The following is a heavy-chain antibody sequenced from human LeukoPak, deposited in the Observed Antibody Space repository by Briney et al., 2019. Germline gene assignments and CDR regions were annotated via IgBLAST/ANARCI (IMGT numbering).Heavy chain of an antibody. CDR1: GDSISSGSYY. V-gene: IGHV4-61*02. CDR2: IYSSGRT. CDR3: ARGGRATERFGNPDAFDI. Sequence: PSQTLSLTCTVSGDSISSGSYYWSWIRQPAGEGLEWIGRIYSSGRTHYSPSLKSRVAISVDTSKNQFSLKLSSVTAADTAVYYCARGGRATERFGNPDAFDIWGQGTMVTVSS. J-gene: IGHJ3*02. D-gene: IGHD4-23*01.